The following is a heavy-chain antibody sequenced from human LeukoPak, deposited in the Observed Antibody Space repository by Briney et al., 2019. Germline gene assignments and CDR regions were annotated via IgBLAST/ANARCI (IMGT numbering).Heavy chain of an antibody. CDR3: ARDRVGQQLVGRNYYYYYMDV. V-gene: IGHV4-39*07. Sequence: PSETLSLTCTVSSGSISTSNYYWGWVRQPPGKGLEWIGSIYYSGSTYYNPSLKSRVTISVDTSKNQFSLKLSSVTAADTAVYYCARDRVGQQLVGRNYYYYYMDVWGKGTTVTISS. D-gene: IGHD6-13*01. J-gene: IGHJ6*03. CDR1: SGSISTSNYY. CDR2: IYYSGST.